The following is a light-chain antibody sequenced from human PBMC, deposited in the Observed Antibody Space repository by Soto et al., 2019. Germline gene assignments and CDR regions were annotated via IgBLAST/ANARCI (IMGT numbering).Light chain of an antibody. CDR3: QQFDNLIT. J-gene: IGKJ4*01. CDR1: QSINNNY. Sequence: EIVLTQSPATLSLSPGERATLSCGASQSINNNYLAWYQQKPGLAPRLLIYDASTRAAGIPDRFSGSGSGIDFTLTISRLEPEDFAVYYCQQFDNLITFGGGTKVEIK. CDR2: DAS. V-gene: IGKV3D-20*01.